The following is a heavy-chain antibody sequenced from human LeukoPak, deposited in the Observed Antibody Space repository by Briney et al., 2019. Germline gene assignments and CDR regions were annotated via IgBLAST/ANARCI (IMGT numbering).Heavy chain of an antibody. V-gene: IGHV3-30*03. J-gene: IGHJ4*02. CDR3: ARVWVAVAGKGVDY. CDR2: ISYDGSNK. D-gene: IGHD6-19*01. Sequence: GGSLRLSCAASGFTFSSYGMHWVRQAPGKGLEWVAVISYDGSNKYYADSVKGRFTISRDNSKNTLYLQMNSLRAEDTAVYYCARVWVAVAGKGVDYWGQGTLVTVSS. CDR1: GFTFSSYG.